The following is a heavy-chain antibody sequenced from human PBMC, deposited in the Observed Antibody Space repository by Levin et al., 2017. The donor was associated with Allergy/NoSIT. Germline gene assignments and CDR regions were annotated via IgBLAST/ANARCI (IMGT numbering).Heavy chain of an antibody. D-gene: IGHD5-12*01. CDR1: GDSISRGFYY. V-gene: IGHV4-61*02. Sequence: SETLSLTCSVSGDSISRGFYYWSWIRQPAGEGLEWIGRIYVTGSTTYSPSLKSRVTISLDRSKDQVSLKINSVTAADTAVYYCVRDLEGFSGYKPYCYTDVWGKGTTVTVSS. CDR3: VRDLEGFSGYKPYCYTDV. CDR2: IYVTGST. J-gene: IGHJ6*03.